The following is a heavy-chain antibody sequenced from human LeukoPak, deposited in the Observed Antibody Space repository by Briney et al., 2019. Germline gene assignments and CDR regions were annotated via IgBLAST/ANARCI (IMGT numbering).Heavy chain of an antibody. V-gene: IGHV1-2*02. CDR1: GYTFTGYC. J-gene: IGHJ1*01. D-gene: IGHD3-3*01. CDR2: INPNSGGT. Sequence: ASVKVSCKASGYTFTGYCMHWVRQAPGQGLEWMGWINPNSGGTNYAQKFQGRVTMTRDTSICTAYMELSRLRSDDTAVYYCGGTLEAEYFQHWGQGTLVTVSS. CDR3: GGTLEAEYFQH.